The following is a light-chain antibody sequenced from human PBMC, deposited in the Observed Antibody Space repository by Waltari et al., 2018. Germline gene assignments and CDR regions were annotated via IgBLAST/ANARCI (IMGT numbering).Light chain of an antibody. CDR1: QSINNY. Sequence: DIQMTQSPSSLSASVGDRVTITCRASQSINNYLNWYQQKPGKAPNLLIYAASTLHSGVPSRFTGGGAGTDFTLTISGLQPEDVATYYCQESYSTTWTFGQGTKVEIK. V-gene: IGKV1-39*01. CDR2: AAS. CDR3: QESYSTTWT. J-gene: IGKJ1*01.